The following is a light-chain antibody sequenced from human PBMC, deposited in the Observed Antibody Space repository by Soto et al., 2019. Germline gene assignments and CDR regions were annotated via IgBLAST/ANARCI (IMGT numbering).Light chain of an antibody. J-gene: IGKJ1*01. CDR3: LQPNYLRT. V-gene: IGKV1-17*01. Sequence: DIQMTQSPSSLSASVGDSVTITCRASQDISNNLGWFQQKPGKAPKRLIYAASSLQSGVPSRFSGSGSGTEFTLTISSLQPEDLATDYCLQPNYLRTCGQGHLVDIK. CDR2: AAS. CDR1: QDISNN.